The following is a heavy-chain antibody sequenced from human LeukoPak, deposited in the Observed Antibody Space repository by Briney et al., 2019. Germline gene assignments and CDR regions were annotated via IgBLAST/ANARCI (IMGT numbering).Heavy chain of an antibody. J-gene: IGHJ3*02. CDR1: GFTFSSYG. Sequence: GGSLRLSCAASGFTFSSYGIHWVRQAPGKGLEWVAVISYDGSNKYYVDSVKGRFTISRDNSKNTLYLQMNSVRPDDTAVYYCATWGLHFDIWGQGTMVIVAS. CDR2: ISYDGSNK. V-gene: IGHV3-30*03. D-gene: IGHD3-16*01. CDR3: ATWGLHFDI.